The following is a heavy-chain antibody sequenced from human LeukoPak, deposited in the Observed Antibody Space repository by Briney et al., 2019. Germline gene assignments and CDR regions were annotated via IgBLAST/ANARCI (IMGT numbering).Heavy chain of an antibody. CDR3: ARDESCAVY. CDR1: GYTFTSYA. J-gene: IGHJ4*02. V-gene: IGHV1-3*04. CDR2: INTGNGNT. D-gene: IGHD3-10*01. Sequence: ASVKVSCKASGYTFTSYAMRWVRQAPGQRLEWMGWINTGNGNTKYSQNFQGRVTITRDTSASTAYMDLSSLRSEDTAVYYCARDESCAVYWGQGTLVTVSS.